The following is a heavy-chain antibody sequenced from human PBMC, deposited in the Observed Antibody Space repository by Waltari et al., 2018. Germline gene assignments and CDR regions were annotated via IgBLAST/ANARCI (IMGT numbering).Heavy chain of an antibody. D-gene: IGHD6-13*01. CDR1: GYTFTSYD. CDR2: MNPNSGNT. J-gene: IGHJ4*02. V-gene: IGHV1-8*01. CDR3: ARPRGSWYNSGPDYFDY. Sequence: QVQLVQSGAEVTQPGASVKVSCQASGYTFTSYDINWVRPATGKGLEWRGWMNPNSGNTGYAQKFQGRVTMTRNTSISTAYMELSSLRSEDTAVYYCARPRGSWYNSGPDYFDYWGQGTLVTVSS.